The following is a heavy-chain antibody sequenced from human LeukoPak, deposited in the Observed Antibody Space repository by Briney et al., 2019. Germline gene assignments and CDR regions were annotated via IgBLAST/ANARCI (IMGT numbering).Heavy chain of an antibody. CDR2: IYPGESDA. Sequence: GESLKISCKGSGNSFTDYRIGWVRQMPGKGLEWLGIIYPGESDARFSPSSQGQGTVSADKSTNTAYLQWSSLKASDTAMYYCAGLGGGSAFGIWGQGTPVTVSS. V-gene: IGHV5-51*01. CDR3: AGLGGGSAFGI. J-gene: IGHJ4*02. D-gene: IGHD4-23*01. CDR1: GNSFTDYR.